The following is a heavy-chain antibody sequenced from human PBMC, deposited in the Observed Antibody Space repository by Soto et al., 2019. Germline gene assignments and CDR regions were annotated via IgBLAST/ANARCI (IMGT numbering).Heavy chain of an antibody. CDR1: GYSFTSYW. Sequence: GESLKISCKGSGYSFTSYWISWVRQMPGKGLEWMGRIDPSDSYTNYSPSFQGHVTISADKSISTAYLQWSSLKASDTAMYYCASYPSIAAANYYYGMDVWGQGTTVTVSS. CDR2: IDPSDSYT. CDR3: ASYPSIAAANYYYGMDV. J-gene: IGHJ6*02. D-gene: IGHD6-13*01. V-gene: IGHV5-10-1*01.